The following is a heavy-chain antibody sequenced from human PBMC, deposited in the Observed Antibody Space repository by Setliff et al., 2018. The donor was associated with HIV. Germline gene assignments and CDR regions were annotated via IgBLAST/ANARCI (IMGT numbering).Heavy chain of an antibody. J-gene: IGHJ4*02. V-gene: IGHV4-4*07. D-gene: IGHD6-19*01. CDR3: ARQGAVTGHSFDY. CDR1: GGSINSFY. CDR2: IYAIGST. Sequence: PSETLSLTCTVSGGSINSFYWSWIRQPAGKGLEWIGRIYAIGSTHYNPSLKSRVTMSVDTSKNQFSMKLISVTAADTAVYYCARQGAVTGHSFDYWGQGALVTVSS.